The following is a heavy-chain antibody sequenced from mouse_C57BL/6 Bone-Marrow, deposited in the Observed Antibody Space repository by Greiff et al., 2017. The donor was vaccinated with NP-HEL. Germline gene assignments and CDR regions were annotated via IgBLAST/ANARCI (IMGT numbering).Heavy chain of an antibody. Sequence: VQLVESGAELMKPGASVTLSCKATGYTFTGYWIDWVKQTPGHGLEWIGEIFPGSGSTNYNEKFKGKATFTADTSSNTAYMQLRSLTTEDSAFFACARWVEDFDYWGQGTTLTVSS. D-gene: IGHD1-1*01. CDR3: ARWVEDFDY. V-gene: IGHV1-9*01. J-gene: IGHJ2*01. CDR2: IFPGSGST. CDR1: GYTFTGYW.